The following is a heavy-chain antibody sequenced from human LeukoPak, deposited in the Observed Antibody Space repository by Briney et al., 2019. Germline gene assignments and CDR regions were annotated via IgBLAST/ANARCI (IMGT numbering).Heavy chain of an antibody. CDR2: IYSGGST. J-gene: IGHJ6*03. Sequence: PGGSLRLSCAASGFTVSSNYMSWVRQAPGKGLEWVSVIYSGGSTYYADSVKGRFTSSRDNSKNTLYLQMNSLRAEDTAVYYCARDRNIYDFWSGAYYYYYMDVWGKGTTVTVSS. CDR3: ARDRNIYDFWSGAYYYYYMDV. V-gene: IGHV3-66*02. D-gene: IGHD3-3*01. CDR1: GFTVSSNY.